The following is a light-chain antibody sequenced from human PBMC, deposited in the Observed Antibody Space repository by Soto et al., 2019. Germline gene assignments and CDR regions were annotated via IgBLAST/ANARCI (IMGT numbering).Light chain of an antibody. J-gene: IGKJ5*01. Sequence: EVVLTQSPATLSLSPGERATLSCRASQSVGSYLAWFHQKPGQAPRLLIYDASNRAPGIPARFSGSGSGTDFTLTICSLDPEDFGVYYCQQRKNWPPITFGQGTRLEIK. V-gene: IGKV3-11*01. CDR3: QQRKNWPPIT. CDR2: DAS. CDR1: QSVGSY.